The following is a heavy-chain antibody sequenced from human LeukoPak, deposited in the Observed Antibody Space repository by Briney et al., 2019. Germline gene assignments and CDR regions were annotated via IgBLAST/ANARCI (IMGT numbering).Heavy chain of an antibody. CDR1: GFTLDDHG. V-gene: IGHV3-20*04. Sequence: GGSLRLSCAASGFTLDDHGMSWVRPAPGKGLEWVSGINWNGDGTGYADSVKGRFTISRDNAKNSLYLQMNSLRAEDTAFYCARLGGPDYYFYYYMDVWGKGTTVTVSS. CDR3: ARLGGPDYYFYYYMDV. CDR2: INWNGDGT. J-gene: IGHJ6*03. D-gene: IGHD1-26*01.